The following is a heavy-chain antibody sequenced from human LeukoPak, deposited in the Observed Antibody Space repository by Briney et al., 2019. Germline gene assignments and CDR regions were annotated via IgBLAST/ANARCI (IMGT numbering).Heavy chain of an antibody. J-gene: IGHJ4*02. CDR2: ISSSSTYI. CDR3: ARGSGTYLGYFDY. Sequence: GGSLSLSCAASGFTFSRHSMNWVRQAPGKGLEWVSSISSSSTYIYYADSVKGRFTISRDNAKNSLYLQMNSLRADDTAVYYCARGSGTYLGYFDYWGQGTLVTVSS. V-gene: IGHV3-21*01. CDR1: GFTFSRHS. D-gene: IGHD1-26*01.